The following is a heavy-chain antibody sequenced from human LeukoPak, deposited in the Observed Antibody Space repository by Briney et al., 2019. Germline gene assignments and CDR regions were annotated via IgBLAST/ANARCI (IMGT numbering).Heavy chain of an antibody. Sequence: GGSLRPSCAASGFTFDDYAMHWVRQAPGKGLEWVSGISWNSGSIGYADSVKGRFTISRDNAKNSLYLQMNSLRAEDTALYYCAKDMRWELPPYYFDYWGQGTLVTVSS. CDR1: GFTFDDYA. J-gene: IGHJ4*02. CDR2: ISWNSGSI. D-gene: IGHD1-26*01. V-gene: IGHV3-9*01. CDR3: AKDMRWELPPYYFDY.